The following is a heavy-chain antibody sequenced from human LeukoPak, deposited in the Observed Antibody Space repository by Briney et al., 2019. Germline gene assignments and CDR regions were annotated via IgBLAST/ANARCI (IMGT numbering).Heavy chain of an antibody. J-gene: IGHJ4*02. D-gene: IGHD3-10*01. CDR2: IYYSGST. CDR1: GGSISSYY. V-gene: IGHV4-59*01. CDR3: ARGDMVREIDY. Sequence: SETLSLTCVVSGGSISSYYWSWIRQPPGKGLEWIAYIYYSGSTNYNPSLKSRVTISVDTSNNQFSLKLSSVTAADTAVYYCARGDMVREIDYWGQGTLVTVSS.